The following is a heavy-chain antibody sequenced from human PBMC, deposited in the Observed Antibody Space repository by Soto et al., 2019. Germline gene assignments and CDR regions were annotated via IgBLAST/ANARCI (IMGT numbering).Heavy chain of an antibody. CDR1: GYSFTSYW. V-gene: IGHV5-10-1*01. CDR2: IDPTDSYT. J-gene: IGHJ6*01. CDR3: ARPPAGSLSEDGMDV. D-gene: IGHD6-13*01. Sequence: PGDFLKIACMRSGYSFTSYWISWVRQMPGKGLEWMGRIDPTDSYTNYSPSFKGNVTISADKSISTAYLQWSSLKASDTAMYYCARPPAGSLSEDGMDVWGQGTRS.